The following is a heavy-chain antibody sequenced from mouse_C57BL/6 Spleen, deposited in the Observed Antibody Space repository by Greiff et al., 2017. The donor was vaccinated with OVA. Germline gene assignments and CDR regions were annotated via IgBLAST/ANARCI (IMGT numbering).Heavy chain of an antibody. CDR2: ISYDGSN. V-gene: IGHV3-6*01. CDR3: ARQATDAMDY. CDR1: GYSITSGYY. Sequence: EVQLQQSGPGLVKPSQSLSLTCSVTGYSITSGYYWNWIRQFPGNKLEWMGYISYDGSNNYNPSLKNRISITRDTSKNQFFLKLNSVTTEDTATYYCARQATDAMDYWGQGTSVTVSS. J-gene: IGHJ4*01. D-gene: IGHD3-2*02.